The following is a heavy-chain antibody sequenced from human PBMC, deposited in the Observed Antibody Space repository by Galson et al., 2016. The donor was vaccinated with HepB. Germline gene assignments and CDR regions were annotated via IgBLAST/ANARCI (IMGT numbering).Heavy chain of an antibody. CDR1: GFTFNDYY. D-gene: IGHD1/OR15-1a*01. V-gene: IGHV3-11*06. CDR2: ITSTSAYR. J-gene: IGHJ3*01. Sequence: SLRLSCAASGFTFNDYYVSWIRQAPGKGLECVSFITSTSAYRYYADSVKGRFTISRDNAKNSLYLQMNGLRAEDTAVYYCARDVRNNLVRGAFDFWGQGTLVTVSS. CDR3: ARDVRNNLVRGAFDF.